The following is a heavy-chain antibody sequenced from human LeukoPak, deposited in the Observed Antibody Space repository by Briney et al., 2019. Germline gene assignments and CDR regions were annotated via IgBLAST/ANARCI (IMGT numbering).Heavy chain of an antibody. V-gene: IGHV3-23*01. CDR3: ASERLVVGGITGYFDN. D-gene: IGHD3-10*01. CDR2: IIGSGGTT. J-gene: IGHJ4*02. Sequence: GGSLRLSCAASGFSFGSFAMSWVRQAPGKGLEWVSGIIGSGGTTFYADSVKGGFTISRDNAKNSLYLQMNSLRAENTAVYYCASERLVVGGITGYFDNWGQGTLVTVS. CDR1: GFSFGSFA.